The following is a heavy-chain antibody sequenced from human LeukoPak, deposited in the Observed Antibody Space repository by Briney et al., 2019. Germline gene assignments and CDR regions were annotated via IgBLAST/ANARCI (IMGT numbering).Heavy chain of an antibody. V-gene: IGHV3-23*01. CDR1: GFTFSSYA. D-gene: IGHD5-24*01. Sequence: GGSLRLSCAASGFTFSSYAMSWVRQAPGKGLEWVSATSGSGGSTYYADSVKGRFTISRDNSKNTLYLQMNSLRAEDTAVYYCTTDSMMATTDWFFDLWGHGTLVTVSS. CDR2: TSGSGGST. CDR3: TTDSMMATTDWFFDL. J-gene: IGHJ2*01.